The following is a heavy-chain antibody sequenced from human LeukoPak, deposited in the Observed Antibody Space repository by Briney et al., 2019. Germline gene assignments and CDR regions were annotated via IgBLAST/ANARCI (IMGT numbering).Heavy chain of an antibody. D-gene: IGHD3-3*01. CDR3: ARGAPRTIFGVGKHYYYYYMDV. Sequence: ASVKVSCKVSGYTLTELSMHWVRQAPGKGLEWMGGFDPEDGETIYAQKFQGRVTMTRDTSTSTVYMELSSLRSEDTAVYYCARGAPRTIFGVGKHYYYYYMDVWGKGTTVTVSS. CDR1: GYTLTELS. J-gene: IGHJ6*03. CDR2: FDPEDGET. V-gene: IGHV1-24*01.